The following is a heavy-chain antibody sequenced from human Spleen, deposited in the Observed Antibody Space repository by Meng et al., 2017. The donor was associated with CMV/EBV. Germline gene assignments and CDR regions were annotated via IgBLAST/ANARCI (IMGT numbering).Heavy chain of an antibody. V-gene: IGHV3-23*01. CDR3: AKTYYDFWSGYYTGLTYYFDY. J-gene: IGHJ4*02. D-gene: IGHD3-3*01. Sequence: TCAICWVRQAHGKGLEWVSAISGSGGSTYYADSVKGRFTISRDNSKNTLYLQMNSLRAEDTAVYYCAKTYYDFWSGYYTGLTYYFDYWGQGTLVTVSS. CDR2: ISGSGGST. CDR1: TCA.